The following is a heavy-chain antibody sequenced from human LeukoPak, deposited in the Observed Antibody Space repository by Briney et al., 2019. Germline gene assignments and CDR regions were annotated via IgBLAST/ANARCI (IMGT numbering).Heavy chain of an antibody. CDR2: IRYDGSNK. J-gene: IGHJ6*03. Sequence: PGGSLRLSCAASGFTFSSYGMHWVRQAPGKGLEWVAFIRYDGSNKYYADSVKGRFTISRDNSKNTLYLQMNSLRAEDTAVYYCAKDREVGRGITIFGVVNPYMDVWGKGTTVTVSS. CDR1: GFTFSSYG. D-gene: IGHD3-3*01. V-gene: IGHV3-30*02. CDR3: AKDREVGRGITIFGVVNPYMDV.